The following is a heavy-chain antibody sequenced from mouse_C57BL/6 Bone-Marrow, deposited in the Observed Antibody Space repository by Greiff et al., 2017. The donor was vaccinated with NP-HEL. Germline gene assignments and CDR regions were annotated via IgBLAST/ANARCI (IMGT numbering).Heavy chain of an antibody. CDR2: IYPGDGDT. Sequence: QVQLQQSGPELVKPGASVKISCKASGYAFSSSWMHWVKQRPGKGLGWIGRIYPGDGDTNYNGKVKGKATLTTDKSSSTAYMQLSSLTSEDSAVYFCARFATVVSRVDYWGQGTTLTVSS. V-gene: IGHV1-82*01. CDR3: ARFATVVSRVDY. J-gene: IGHJ2*01. D-gene: IGHD1-1*01. CDR1: GYAFSSSW.